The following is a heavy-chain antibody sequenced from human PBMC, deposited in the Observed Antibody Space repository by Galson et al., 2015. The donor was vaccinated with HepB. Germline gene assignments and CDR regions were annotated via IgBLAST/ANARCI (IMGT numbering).Heavy chain of an antibody. CDR2: IWYDGSNK. J-gene: IGHJ4*02. CDR3: AKDRGDYEPKIADY. D-gene: IGHD4-17*01. Sequence: SLRLSCAASGFTFSSYGMHWVRQAPGKGLEWVAVIWYDGSNKYYADSVKGRFTISRDNSKNTLYLQMNSLRAEDTAVYYCAKDRGDYEPKIADYWGQGTLVTVSS. CDR1: GFTFSSYG. V-gene: IGHV3-33*06.